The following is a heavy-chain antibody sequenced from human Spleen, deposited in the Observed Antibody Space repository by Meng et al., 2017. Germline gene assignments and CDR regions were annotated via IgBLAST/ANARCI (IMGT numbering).Heavy chain of an antibody. V-gene: IGHV1-69*06. CDR2: VIPIFDTT. J-gene: IGHJ5*02. Sequence: SVKVSCKASGGTFNSYAINWVRQAPGQGLEWMGGVIPIFDTTNYAQKFQGRVTITADKSTSTAYMELSSLRSDDTAVYYCARDLYYDFWSGDNWFDPWGQGTLVTVSS. D-gene: IGHD3-3*01. CDR1: GGTFNSYA. CDR3: ARDLYYDFWSGDNWFDP.